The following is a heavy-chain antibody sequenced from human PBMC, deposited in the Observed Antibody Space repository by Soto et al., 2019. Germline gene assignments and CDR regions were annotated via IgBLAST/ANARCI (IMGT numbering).Heavy chain of an antibody. CDR2: IIPIFGTA. CDR3: ARGTGIAVAGTLSS. Sequence: SVKVSCKASGGTFSSYAISWVRQAPGQGLEWMGGIIPIFGTANYAQKFQGRVTITADESTSTAYMELSSLRSEDTAVYYCARGTGIAVAGTLSSWGQGTLVTVSS. D-gene: IGHD6-19*01. CDR1: GGTFSSYA. V-gene: IGHV1-69*13. J-gene: IGHJ5*02.